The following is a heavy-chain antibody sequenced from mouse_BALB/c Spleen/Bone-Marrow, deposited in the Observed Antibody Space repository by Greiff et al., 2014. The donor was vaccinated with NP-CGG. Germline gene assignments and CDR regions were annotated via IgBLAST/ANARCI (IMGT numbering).Heavy chain of an antibody. CDR2: INPGSGGT. CDR1: GYAFTNYL. D-gene: IGHD3-3*01. CDR3: ARRDGSYFDY. Sequence: QVHVKQSGAELVRPGTSVKVSCRASGYAFTNYLIEWVKQRPGQSLEWIGMINPGSGGTNYNEKFKGKATLTADKSSSTAYMQLSSLTSDDSAVYFCARRDGSYFDYWGQGTTLTVSS. J-gene: IGHJ2*01. V-gene: IGHV1-54*01.